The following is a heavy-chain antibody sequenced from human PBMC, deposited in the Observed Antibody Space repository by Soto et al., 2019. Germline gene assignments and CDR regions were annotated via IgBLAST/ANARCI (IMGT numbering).Heavy chain of an antibody. D-gene: IGHD7-27*01. J-gene: IGHJ6*03. Sequence: GESLKISCKGSGYSFTSYWIGWVRQMPGKGLEWMGIIYPGDSDTRYSPSFQGQVTISADKSISTAYLQWSSLKASDTAMYYCARFATGVAYYYYYMDVWGKGTTVTVSS. CDR2: IYPGDSDT. CDR3: ARFATGVAYYYYYMDV. CDR1: GYSFTSYW. V-gene: IGHV5-51*01.